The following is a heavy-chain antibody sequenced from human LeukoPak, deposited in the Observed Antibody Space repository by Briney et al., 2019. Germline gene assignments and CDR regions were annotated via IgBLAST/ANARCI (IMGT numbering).Heavy chain of an antibody. CDR1: GGSISSGGYS. CDR3: ARGKGGSYLDAFDI. J-gene: IGHJ3*02. CDR2: IYHSGST. Sequence: QLQLQGSGSGLVKPSQTLSLTCAVSGGSISSGGYSWSWIRQPPGKGLEWIGYIYHSGSTYYNPSLRSRVTISVDRSKHQFSLKLSSVTAAVTAVYYCARGKGGSYLDAFDIWGQGTMVTVSS. V-gene: IGHV4-30-2*01. D-gene: IGHD1-26*01.